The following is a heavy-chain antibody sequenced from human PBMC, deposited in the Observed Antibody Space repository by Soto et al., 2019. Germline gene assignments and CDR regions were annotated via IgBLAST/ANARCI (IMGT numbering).Heavy chain of an antibody. CDR1: GFTFSSYG. V-gene: IGHV3-30*18. Sequence: QVQLVESGGGVVQPGRSLRLSCAASGFTFSSYGMHWVRQAPGKGLEWGAGISYDGSNKYYADSVKGRFTISRDNSKNTLYLQMNSLRAEDTAVYYCAKSPAIYCGGDCYTYYYYGMDVWGQGTTVTVSS. CDR3: AKSPAIYCGGDCYTYYYYGMDV. J-gene: IGHJ6*02. D-gene: IGHD2-21*02. CDR2: ISYDGSNK.